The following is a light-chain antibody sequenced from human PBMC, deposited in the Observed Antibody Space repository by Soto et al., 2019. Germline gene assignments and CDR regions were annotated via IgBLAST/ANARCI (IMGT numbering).Light chain of an antibody. J-gene: IGLJ2*01. CDR1: SSDVGGYDY. Sequence: QSVLTQPRSVSGSPRQSVTISCTGTSSDVGGYDYVSWYQQHPGKAPKLMIYDVTKRPSGVPDRFSGSKSGNTASLTISGLQAEDEADYFCCSYAGTYDFVVFGGGTKLTVL. CDR2: DVT. CDR3: CSYAGTYDFVV. V-gene: IGLV2-11*01.